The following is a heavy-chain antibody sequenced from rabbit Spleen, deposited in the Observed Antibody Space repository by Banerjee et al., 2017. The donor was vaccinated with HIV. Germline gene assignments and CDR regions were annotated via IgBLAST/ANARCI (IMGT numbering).Heavy chain of an antibody. Sequence: QEQLVEYGGDLVQPEGSLTLTCKASGFSFSNKAVMCWVRQAPGKGLEWIACINASTGKPVYATWASGRFSISRTSSTTVTLQMTRLTAADTATYFCAISYPGSSYGFNLWGPGTLVTVS. D-gene: IGHD8-1*01. J-gene: IGHJ4*01. CDR3: AISYPGSSYGFNL. CDR1: GFSFSNKAV. CDR2: INASTGKP. V-gene: IGHV1S45*01.